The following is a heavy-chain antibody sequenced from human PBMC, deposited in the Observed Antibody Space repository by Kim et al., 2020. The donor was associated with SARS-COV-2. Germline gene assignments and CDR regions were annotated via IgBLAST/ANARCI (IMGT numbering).Heavy chain of an antibody. CDR3: ARDCSSTSCPMSYMDV. J-gene: IGHJ6*03. D-gene: IGHD2-2*01. V-gene: IGHV3-48*03. Sequence: SVKGRFTNSRDNAKTSLYLQMNSLRAEDTAVYYCARDCSSTSCPMSYMDVWGKGTTVTVSS.